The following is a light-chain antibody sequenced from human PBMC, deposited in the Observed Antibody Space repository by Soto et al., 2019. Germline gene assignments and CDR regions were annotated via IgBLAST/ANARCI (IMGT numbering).Light chain of an antibody. J-gene: IGKJ1*01. CDR1: QSLLHSNGYNY. CDR3: MQALQTPRT. V-gene: IGKV2-28*01. CDR2: LGS. Sequence: EIVMTQSPLSLPVTPGEPASISCRSSQSLLHSNGYNYLDWYLQKPGQSPQLLIYLGSYRASGVPDRFSGSGSGTDFTLKISRVEAEDVGVYYCMQALQTPRTFGQGTKVEIK.